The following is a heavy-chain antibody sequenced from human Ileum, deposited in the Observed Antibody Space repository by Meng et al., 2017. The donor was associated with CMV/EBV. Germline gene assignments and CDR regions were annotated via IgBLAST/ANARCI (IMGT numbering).Heavy chain of an antibody. D-gene: IGHD3-3*01. CDR2: ISSSSSTI. CDR3: ARVMHDFWSSYYYYYGMDV. CDR1: GFTFSSYS. Sequence: GESLKISCAASGFTFSSYSMNWVRQAPGKGLEWVSYISSSSSTIYYADSVKGRFTISRDNAKNSLYLQMNSLRAEDTAVYYCARVMHDFWSSYYYYYGMDVWGQGTTVTVSS. V-gene: IGHV3-48*04. J-gene: IGHJ6*02.